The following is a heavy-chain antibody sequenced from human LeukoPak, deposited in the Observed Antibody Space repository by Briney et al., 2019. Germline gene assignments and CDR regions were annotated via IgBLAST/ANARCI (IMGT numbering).Heavy chain of an antibody. CDR2: FDPEDGET. D-gene: IGHD6-13*01. Sequence: ASVKVSCKVSGYTLTELSMHWVRQAPGKGLEWMGGFDPEDGETIYAQKFQGRVTMTTDTSTSTAYMELRSLRSDDTAVYYCARDGTAAGTGYYYYGMDVWGQGTTVTVSS. J-gene: IGHJ6*02. CDR1: GYTLTELS. V-gene: IGHV1-24*01. CDR3: ARDGTAAGTGYYYYGMDV.